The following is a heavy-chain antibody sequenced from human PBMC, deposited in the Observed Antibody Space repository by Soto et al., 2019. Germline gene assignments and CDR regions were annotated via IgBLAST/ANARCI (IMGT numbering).Heavy chain of an antibody. CDR2: ISYDGSNQ. V-gene: IGHV3-30*18. CDR1: GFTFNIYG. J-gene: IGHJ4*02. Sequence: GGSLRLSCAASGFTFNIYGMHWVRQAPDKGLEWVALISYDGSNQYYADSVKGRFTISRDNSKNTLFLQMNSLRADDTAVHYCAKDQASGQGSFDSWGQGTLVTVSS. CDR3: AKDQASGQGSFDS.